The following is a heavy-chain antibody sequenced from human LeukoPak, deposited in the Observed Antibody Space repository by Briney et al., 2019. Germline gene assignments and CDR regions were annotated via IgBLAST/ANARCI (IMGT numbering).Heavy chain of an antibody. CDR3: GGYGSGNYYPST. CDR1: GGSISSYF. V-gene: IGHV4-4*07. D-gene: IGHD3-10*01. CDR2: IYPSGST. J-gene: IGHJ5*02. Sequence: SETLSLTCTVSGGSISSYFWSWVRQPAGKGLEWIGRIYPSGSTNYNPSLKSRITMSVDTSKNQFSVRLSSVTAADTAVYYCGGYGSGNYYPSTWGQGTLVTVSS.